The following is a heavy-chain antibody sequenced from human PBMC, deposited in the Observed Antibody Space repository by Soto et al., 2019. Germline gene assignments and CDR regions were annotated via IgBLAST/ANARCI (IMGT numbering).Heavy chain of an antibody. V-gene: IGHV4-30-2*06. D-gene: IGHD5-12*01. CDR1: GASISYGGFS. J-gene: IGHJ4*02. CDR2: ISHLENT. Sequence: SETLSLTCTVSGASISYGGFSWSWIRQSPGKGLEWIGYISHLENTYLHPSFKSRLTMSIDRTRNQFSLKLSSVAAADMAVYYCARGGGYDSFDYWGQGVLVTVSS. CDR3: ARGGGYDSFDY.